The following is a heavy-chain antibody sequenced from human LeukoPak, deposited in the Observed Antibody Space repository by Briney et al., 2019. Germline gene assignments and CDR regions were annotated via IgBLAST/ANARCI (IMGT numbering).Heavy chain of an antibody. CDR1: GFTFSSYA. J-gene: IGHJ5*02. Sequence: GGSLRLSCAASGFTFSSYAMSWVRQAPGKGLEWVSAISSSGGSTYYADSVKGRFTISRDNSKNTLYLQMNSLRAEDTAVYYCAKDYDFWSGPNWFDPWGQGTLVTVSS. V-gene: IGHV3-23*01. CDR2: ISSSGGST. CDR3: AKDYDFWSGPNWFDP. D-gene: IGHD3-3*01.